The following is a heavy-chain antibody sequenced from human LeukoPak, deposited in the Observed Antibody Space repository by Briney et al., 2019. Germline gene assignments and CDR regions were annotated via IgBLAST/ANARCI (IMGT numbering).Heavy chain of an antibody. V-gene: IGHV5-51*01. CDR2: IYPVDSDT. CDR1: GYSFTSYW. Sequence: GESLKISWKGPGYSFTSYWIGWGRQMPGKGLEWRGIIYPVDSDTRYSPSFQGQVTISADKSLSHAHLQWRSLQASDTAMYYCARSGGELRFLEWLSDSNWFDPWGQGTLVTVSS. D-gene: IGHD3-3*01. J-gene: IGHJ5*02. CDR3: ARSGGELRFLEWLSDSNWFDP.